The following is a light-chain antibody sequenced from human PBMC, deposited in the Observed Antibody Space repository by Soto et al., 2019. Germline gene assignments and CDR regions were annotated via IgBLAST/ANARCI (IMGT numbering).Light chain of an antibody. V-gene: IGLV2-14*01. CDR3: GAYTSSNTRV. Sequence: QSALTQPASVSGSPGQSITISCTGTNSDVGGYNYVSWYQQHPGKAPKLMIYEVTNRPSGVSNRFSGSKSGNTASLTIPGLQAEDEADYYCGAYTSSNTRVFGTGTKLTVL. CDR2: EVT. J-gene: IGLJ1*01. CDR1: NSDVGGYNY.